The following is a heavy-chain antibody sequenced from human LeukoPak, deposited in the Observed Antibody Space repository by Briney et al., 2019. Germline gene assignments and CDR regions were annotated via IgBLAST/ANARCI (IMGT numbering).Heavy chain of an antibody. CDR1: GFTFSSYA. J-gene: IGHJ4*02. CDR2: ISGSGGST. CDR3: AKVATKVVTASYFDY. D-gene: IGHD2-21*02. Sequence: GGSLRLSCAASGFTFSSYAMSWVRQAPGKGLEWVSAISGSGGSTYYADSVKGRFTISRDNSKNTLYLQMNSLRAEDTAAYYCAKVATKVVTASYFDYWGQGTLVTVSS. V-gene: IGHV3-23*01.